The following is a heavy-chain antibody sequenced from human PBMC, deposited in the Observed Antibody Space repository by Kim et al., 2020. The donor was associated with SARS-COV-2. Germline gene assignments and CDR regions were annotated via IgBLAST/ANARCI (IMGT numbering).Heavy chain of an antibody. V-gene: IGHV3-7*05. J-gene: IGHJ4*02. CDR3: ARSRGLDY. CDR2: IKEDGSDK. CDR1: GFTFSSSW. Sequence: GGSLRLSCAASGFTFSSSWMTWVRQAPGKGLEWVANIKEDGSDKYYVDSVKGRSTISRDNVKNSLYLEMNTLRVEDTAVYYCARSRGLDYWGQGTLVTVST. D-gene: IGHD3-10*01.